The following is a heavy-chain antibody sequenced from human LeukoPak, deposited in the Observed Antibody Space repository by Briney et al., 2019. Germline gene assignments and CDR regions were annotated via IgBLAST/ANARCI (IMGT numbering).Heavy chain of an antibody. Sequence: GASVKVSCKPSGYTFISYGISWVRQAPGQGLEWMGWISAYNGNTNYAQKFQGRITMTTDTSTSTAYMELRSLRSDDTAVYYCARGRVVMIVVPSDRRVFDYWGQGTLVTVSS. CDR2: ISAYNGNT. CDR3: ARGRVVMIVVPSDRRVFDY. D-gene: IGHD3-22*01. V-gene: IGHV1-18*01. J-gene: IGHJ4*02. CDR1: GYTFISYG.